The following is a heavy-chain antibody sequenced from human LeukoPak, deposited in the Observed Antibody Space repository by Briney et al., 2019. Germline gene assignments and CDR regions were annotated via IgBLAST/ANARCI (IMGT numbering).Heavy chain of an antibody. CDR1: GFTFSDSA. J-gene: IGHJ4*02. CDR3: TRHLIGATPFDY. CDR2: IRSKPXXXAX. Sequence: GGSLRLSCAASGFTFSDSAFHWVRQASGKGXXXXXXIRSKPXXXAXAXXXXXXXXFTISRDDSKNTAYLQMNSLNTEDTAMYYCTRHLIGATPFDYWGQGTLVSVSS. D-gene: IGHD4/OR15-4a*01. V-gene: IGHV3-73*01.